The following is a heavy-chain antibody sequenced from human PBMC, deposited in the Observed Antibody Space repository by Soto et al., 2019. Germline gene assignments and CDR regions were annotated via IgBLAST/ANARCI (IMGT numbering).Heavy chain of an antibody. J-gene: IGHJ4*02. CDR3: ARQVSAIRFLDWDPAYFDH. CDR1: GVSISSSDYY. Sequence: SETLSLTCTVSGVSISSSDYYWAWIRQPPGKGLEWIANVYSGGSTYYNPSLKSRVTVSVDTSKNQFSLRLSSVTAADTAVYYCARQVSAIRFLDWDPAYFDHWGQGLLVTVSS. CDR2: VYSGGST. V-gene: IGHV4-39*01. D-gene: IGHD3-3*01.